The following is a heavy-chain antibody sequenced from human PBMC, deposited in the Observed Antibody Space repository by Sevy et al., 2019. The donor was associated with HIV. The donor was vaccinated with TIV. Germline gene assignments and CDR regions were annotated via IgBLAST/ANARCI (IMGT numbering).Heavy chain of an antibody. J-gene: IGHJ6*02. CDR2: ISSSGSYI. CDR3: AREDYSNYYFYAMDV. CDR1: GFIFSNYG. Sequence: GGSLRLSCAASGFIFSNYGMNWVRQAPGKGLEWVSSISSSGSYIYYGDSMKGRFTISRDNAKNSLFPQMNSLRAEDTAVYYCAREDYSNYYFYAMDVWGQGTTVTVSS. V-gene: IGHV3-21*01. D-gene: IGHD4-4*01.